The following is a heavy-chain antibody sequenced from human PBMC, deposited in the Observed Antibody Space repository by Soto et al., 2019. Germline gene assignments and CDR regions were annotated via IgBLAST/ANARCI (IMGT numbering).Heavy chain of an antibody. CDR1: GGSISSYY. D-gene: IGHD3-22*01. V-gene: IGHV4-59*01. Sequence: SETLSLTCTVSGGSISSYYWSWIRQPPGKGLEWIGYIYYSGSTNYNPSLKSRVTISVDTSKNQFSLKLSSVTAADTAVYYCARLPISRLDQEIDYWGQGTLVTVSS. CDR2: IYYSGST. J-gene: IGHJ4*02. CDR3: ARLPISRLDQEIDY.